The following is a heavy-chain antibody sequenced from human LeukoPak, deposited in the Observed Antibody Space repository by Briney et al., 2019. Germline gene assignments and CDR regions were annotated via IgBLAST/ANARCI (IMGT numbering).Heavy chain of an antibody. J-gene: IGHJ3*02. D-gene: IGHD1-1*01. CDR3: ARDLAGGYNWNDIPAFDI. V-gene: IGHV3-7*03. Sequence: PGGSLTLSCAASGFTFSSLWMIWVRQAPGKGLEWVANIKQDGSARSCVDSVKGRFTISRDNAKNSLYLQMNSLRAEDAAVYYCARDLAGGYNWNDIPAFDIWGQGTMVTVSS. CDR2: IKQDGSAR. CDR1: GFTFSSLW.